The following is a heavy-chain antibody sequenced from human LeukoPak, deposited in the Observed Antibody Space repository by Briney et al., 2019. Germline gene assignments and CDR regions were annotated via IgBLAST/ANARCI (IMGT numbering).Heavy chain of an antibody. CDR3: ATKREGHYGSGNYGFDY. CDR1: GGSVSSGSYY. J-gene: IGHJ4*02. V-gene: IGHV4-61*01. Sequence: SETLSLTCTVSGGSVSSGSYYWTWIRQPPGKGLEWIGYIYYSGSTNYNPSLKSRVTISVDTSKNQFSLRLSSVTAADTAVCYCATKREGHYGSGNYGFDYWGQGTLVTVSS. D-gene: IGHD3-10*01. CDR2: IYYSGST.